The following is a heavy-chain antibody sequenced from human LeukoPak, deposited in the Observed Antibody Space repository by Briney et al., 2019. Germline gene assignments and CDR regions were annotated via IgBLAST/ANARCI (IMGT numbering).Heavy chain of an antibody. J-gene: IGHJ6*02. V-gene: IGHV3-23*01. CDR1: GFTFSSYA. D-gene: IGHD3-10*01. Sequence: GGSLRLSCAASGFTFSSYAMSWVRQAPGKGLEWVSAISGSGGSTYYADSVKGRFTISRDNSKNTLYLQMNSLRAEDTAVYYCAKNFPRFGDLIYYYYGMDVWGQGTTVTVSS. CDR2: ISGSGGST. CDR3: AKNFPRFGDLIYYYYGMDV.